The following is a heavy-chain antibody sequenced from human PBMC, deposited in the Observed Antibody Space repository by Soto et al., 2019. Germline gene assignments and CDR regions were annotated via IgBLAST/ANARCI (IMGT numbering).Heavy chain of an antibody. CDR2: IGGSGETT. V-gene: IGHV3-23*01. Sequence: PGGSLRLSCAASGFPFSTTDMSWVRQAPGKGLEWVSTIGGSGETTYYADSVKGRFTISRDTSKTTLYLQMNSLRADDKALYYCAKIAGWFNTWSQGALVTVSS. J-gene: IGHJ5*02. CDR3: AKIAGWFNT. CDR1: GFPFSTTD.